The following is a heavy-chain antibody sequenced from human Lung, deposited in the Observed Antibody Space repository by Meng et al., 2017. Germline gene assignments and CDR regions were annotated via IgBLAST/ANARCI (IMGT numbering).Heavy chain of an antibody. D-gene: IGHD3-10*01. CDR3: ARGDGSGSLFEN. J-gene: IGHJ4*02. CDR1: GFTLSDSS. V-gene: IGHV3-21*01. Sequence: EVQLVESGGGLVKPGGCLRLSCAASGFTLSDSSMNWVRRAPGKGLEWVSSISESGNYRYYADSVKGRFTVTRDNAKNSLYLQMNSLRAEDTAVYYCARGDGSGSLFENWGQGTLVTVSS. CDR2: ISESGNYR.